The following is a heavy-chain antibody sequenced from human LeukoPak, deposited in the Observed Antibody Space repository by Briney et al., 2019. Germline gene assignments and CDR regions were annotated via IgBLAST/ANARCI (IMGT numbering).Heavy chain of an antibody. Sequence: ASVKVSCKASGYTFTGYYMHWVRQAPGQGLEWMGWVNPNSGGTNYAQKFQGRVTMTRDTSISTAYMELSRPRSDDTAVYYCASLSYLVGAIRDYWGQGTLVTVSS. CDR3: ASLSYLVGAIRDY. D-gene: IGHD1-26*01. CDR1: GYTFTGYY. V-gene: IGHV1-2*02. J-gene: IGHJ4*02. CDR2: VNPNSGGT.